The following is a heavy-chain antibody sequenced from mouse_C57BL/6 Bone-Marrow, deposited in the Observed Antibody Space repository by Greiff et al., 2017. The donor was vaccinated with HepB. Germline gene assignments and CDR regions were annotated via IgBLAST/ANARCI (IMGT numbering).Heavy chain of an antibody. Sequence: QVQLQQSGAELARPGASVKLSCKASGYTFTSYGISWVKQRTGQGLEWIGEIYPGSGNTYYNEKFKGKATLTADKSSSTAYMELRSLTSEDSAVYFCARERGYYYGSRPWFAYWGQGTLVTVSA. CDR3: ARERGYYYGSRPWFAY. CDR2: IYPGSGNT. V-gene: IGHV1-81*01. D-gene: IGHD1-1*01. J-gene: IGHJ3*01. CDR1: GYTFTSYG.